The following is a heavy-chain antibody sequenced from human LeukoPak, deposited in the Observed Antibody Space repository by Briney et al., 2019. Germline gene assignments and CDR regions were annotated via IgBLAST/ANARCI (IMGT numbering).Heavy chain of an antibody. Sequence: GASVKVSCKASGYTFTGYYMHWVRQAPGQGLEWMGWINPNSGGTNYAQKFQGRVTMTRDTSISTAYMELSRLRSDDTAVYYCARENIAAAGTRGDYWGQGTLVTVSP. D-gene: IGHD6-13*01. CDR2: INPNSGGT. CDR1: GYTFTGYY. V-gene: IGHV1-2*02. CDR3: ARENIAAAGTRGDY. J-gene: IGHJ4*02.